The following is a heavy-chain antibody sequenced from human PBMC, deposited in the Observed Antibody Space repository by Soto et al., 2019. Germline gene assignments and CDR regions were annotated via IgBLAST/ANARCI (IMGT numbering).Heavy chain of an antibody. D-gene: IGHD2-2*01. CDR3: SEVNAGAD. V-gene: IGHV4-4*02. Sequence: QMQLQESGPGLVKPSGTLSLTCAVSGDSISTTNWWTWVRQPPGKGLEWIGDIHHSATTNYNPSLRSRGTFSVDKAKDQFSLELRSWTAADTGVEYLSEVNAGADWGQGTPGT. CDR1: GDSISTTNW. CDR2: IHHSATT. J-gene: IGHJ4*02.